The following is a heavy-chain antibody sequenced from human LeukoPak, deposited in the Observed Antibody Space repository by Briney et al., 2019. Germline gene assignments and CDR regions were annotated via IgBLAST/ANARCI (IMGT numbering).Heavy chain of an antibody. J-gene: IGHJ4*02. V-gene: IGHV3-23*01. D-gene: IGHD3-3*01. CDR3: AKNRLGVVTEFDY. Sequence: RLSXXXXGXTXXSYAMXWVRQAPGKGLEWVSVISGSGGSTYYADSVKGRLTISRDNSKNMLYLQMNSLRAEDTAVYYCAKNRLGVVTEFDYWGQGTQVTVSS. CDR2: ISGSGGST. CDR1: GXTXXSYA.